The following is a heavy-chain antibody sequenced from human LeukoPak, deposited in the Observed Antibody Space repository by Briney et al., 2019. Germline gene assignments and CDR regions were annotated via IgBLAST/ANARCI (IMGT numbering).Heavy chain of an antibody. V-gene: IGHV1-18*01. CDR1: GYTFTSCG. CDR3: AREMATIVNQFDY. D-gene: IGHD5-24*01. Sequence: VASVKVSCKASGYTFTSCGISWVRQAPGQGLEWMGWISPYNGSTNYAQKLQGRVTMTTDTSTSTAYMELRSLRSDDTAVYYCAREMATIVNQFDYWGQGTLVTVSS. CDR2: ISPYNGST. J-gene: IGHJ4*02.